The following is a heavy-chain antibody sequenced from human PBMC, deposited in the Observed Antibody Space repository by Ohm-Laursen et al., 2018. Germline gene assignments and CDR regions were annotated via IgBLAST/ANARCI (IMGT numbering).Heavy chain of an antibody. CDR3: AKIAAAVPN. D-gene: IGHD6-13*01. Sequence: SLRLSCSASGFTFSSYGMHWVRQAPGKGLEWVAVISNDGSNKYYADSVKGRFTISRDNSKNTLYLQMNSLRPEDTALYYCAKIAAAVPNWGQGTLVTISS. J-gene: IGHJ4*02. CDR2: ISNDGSNK. CDR1: GFTFSSYG. V-gene: IGHV3-30*18.